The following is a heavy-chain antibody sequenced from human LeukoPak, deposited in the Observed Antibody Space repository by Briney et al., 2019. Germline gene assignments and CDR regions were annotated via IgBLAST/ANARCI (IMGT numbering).Heavy chain of an antibody. CDR1: GFTVSSSY. Sequence: GGSLTLSCAAAGFTVSSSYMSWVRQAPGKGLEWVSVIFNDGITYYVDSVKGRFTISRDNSKNTLYLQMNSLTADDTAVYYCARVNSGDFDYWGQGTLVTVSS. V-gene: IGHV3-53*01. CDR3: ARVNSGDFDY. CDR2: IFNDGIT. J-gene: IGHJ4*02. D-gene: IGHD1-26*01.